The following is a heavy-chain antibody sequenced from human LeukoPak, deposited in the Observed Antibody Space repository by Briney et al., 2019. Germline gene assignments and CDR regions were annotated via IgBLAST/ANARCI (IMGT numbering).Heavy chain of an antibody. Sequence: PGGSLRLSCAASEFSVGSNYMTWVRQAPGKGLEWVSLIYSGGSTYYADSVKGRFTISRDNSKNTLYLQMNSLRAEDTAVYYCAKDDAWDGSEQGFDYWGQGTLVTVSS. V-gene: IGHV3-66*01. CDR3: AKDDAWDGSEQGFDY. CDR2: IYSGGST. CDR1: EFSVGSNY. D-gene: IGHD3-10*01. J-gene: IGHJ4*02.